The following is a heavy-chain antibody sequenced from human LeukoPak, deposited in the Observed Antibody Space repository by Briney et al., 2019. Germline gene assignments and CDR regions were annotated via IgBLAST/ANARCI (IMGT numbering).Heavy chain of an antibody. Sequence: AGGSLRLSCAASGFTFSSYAMHWVRQAPGKGLEWVAVISYDGSNKYYADSVKGRFTISRDNAKNSLYLQMNSLRAEDTAVYYCARDVGATSDYWGQGTLVTVSS. J-gene: IGHJ4*02. CDR3: ARDVGATSDY. CDR2: ISYDGSNK. CDR1: GFTFSSYA. V-gene: IGHV3-30-3*01. D-gene: IGHD1-26*01.